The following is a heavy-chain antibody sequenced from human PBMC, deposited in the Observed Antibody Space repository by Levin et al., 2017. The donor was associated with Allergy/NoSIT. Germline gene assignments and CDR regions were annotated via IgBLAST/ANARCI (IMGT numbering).Heavy chain of an antibody. J-gene: IGHJ4*02. CDR3: ARCPIVFGWEPPYYFDY. Sequence: GGSLRLSCAASGFTFSSYSMNWVRQAPGKGLEWVSYISSSSSTIYYADSVKGRFTISRDNAKNSLYLQMNSLRAEDTAVYYCARCPIVFGWEPPYYFDYWGQGTLVTVSS. CDR1: GFTFSSYS. CDR2: ISSSSSTI. D-gene: IGHD1-26*01. V-gene: IGHV3-48*01.